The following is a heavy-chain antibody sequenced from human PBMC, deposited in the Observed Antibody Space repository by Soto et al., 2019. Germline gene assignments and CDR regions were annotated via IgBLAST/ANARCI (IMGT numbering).Heavy chain of an antibody. J-gene: IGHJ3*02. CDR1: GFTFSSYS. CDR3: ASPLERADLPFDAFDI. V-gene: IGHV3-48*01. Sequence: GGSLRLSCAASGFTFSSYSMNWVRQAPGKGLEWVSYISSSSSTIYYADSVKGRFTISRDNAKNSLYLQMNSLRAEDTAVYYCASPLERADLPFDAFDIWGQGTMVTVSS. D-gene: IGHD6-25*01. CDR2: ISSSSSTI.